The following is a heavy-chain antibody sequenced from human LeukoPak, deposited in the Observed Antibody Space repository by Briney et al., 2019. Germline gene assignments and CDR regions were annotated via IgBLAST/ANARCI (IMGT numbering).Heavy chain of an antibody. CDR1: GFTFSSYG. V-gene: IGHV3-33*01. CDR2: IWYDGSNK. D-gene: IGHD3-10*01. Sequence: GGSLRLSCAASGFTFSSYGMHWVRQAPGKGLEWVAVIWYDGSNKYYADSVKGRFTISRDNSKNMLYLQMNSLRAEGTAVYYCARGRRITMVRGVTHFDYWGQGTLVTVSS. J-gene: IGHJ4*02. CDR3: ARGRRITMVRGVTHFDY.